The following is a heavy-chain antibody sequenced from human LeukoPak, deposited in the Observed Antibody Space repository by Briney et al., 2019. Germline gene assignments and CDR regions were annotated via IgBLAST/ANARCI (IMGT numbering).Heavy chain of an antibody. CDR1: GGSFSGYY. Sequence: SSETLSLTCAVYGGSFSGYYWSWIRQPPGKGLEWIGEINHSGSTNYNPSLKSRVTMSVDTSKNQFSLKLSSVTAADTAVYYCAREKRSNENFDYWGQGTLVTVSS. CDR3: AREKRSNENFDY. CDR2: INHSGST. J-gene: IGHJ4*02. D-gene: IGHD1-1*01. V-gene: IGHV4-34*01.